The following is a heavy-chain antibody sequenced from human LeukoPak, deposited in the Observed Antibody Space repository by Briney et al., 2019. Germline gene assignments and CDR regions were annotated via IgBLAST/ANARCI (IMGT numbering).Heavy chain of an antibody. CDR2: NNHSGST. D-gene: IGHD3-22*01. J-gene: IGHJ4*02. Sequence: SETLSLTCAVSGGSISSSNWWSWVRQPPGKGLEWIGENNHSGSTNYNPSLKSRVTISVDTSKNQFSLKLSSVTAADTAVYYCARGHPHDSSGPSGLYFDYWGQGTLVTVSS. CDR1: GGSISSSNW. CDR3: ARGHPHDSSGPSGLYFDY. V-gene: IGHV4-4*02.